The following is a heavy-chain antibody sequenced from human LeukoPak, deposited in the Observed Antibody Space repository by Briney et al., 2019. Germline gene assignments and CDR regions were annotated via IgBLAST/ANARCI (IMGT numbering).Heavy chain of an antibody. CDR2: IYYSGST. V-gene: IGHV4-59*01. D-gene: IGHD3-22*01. CDR1: GGSISSYY. CDR3: ARDGDYDSSGYYYGLDY. J-gene: IGHJ4*02. Sequence: SETLSLTCTVSGGSISSYYWSWIRQPPGKGLEWIGYIYYSGSTNYNPSLKSRVTISVDTSKNQFSLKLSSVTAADTAVYYRARDGDYDSSGYYYGLDYWGQGTLVTVSS.